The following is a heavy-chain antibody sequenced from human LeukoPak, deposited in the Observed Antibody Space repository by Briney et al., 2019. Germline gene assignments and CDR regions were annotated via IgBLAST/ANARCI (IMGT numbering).Heavy chain of an antibody. CDR1: GGSTSSYY. J-gene: IGHJ3*02. D-gene: IGHD1-26*01. Sequence: SETLSLTCTVSGGSTSSYYWSWIRQPAGKGLEWIGRIYTSGSTNYNPSLKSRVTMSVDTSKNQFSLKLSSVTAADTAVYYCAREGYSGSYFDPHAHSAFDIWGQGTMATVSS. CDR3: AREGYSGSYFDPHAHSAFDI. V-gene: IGHV4-4*07. CDR2: IYTSGST.